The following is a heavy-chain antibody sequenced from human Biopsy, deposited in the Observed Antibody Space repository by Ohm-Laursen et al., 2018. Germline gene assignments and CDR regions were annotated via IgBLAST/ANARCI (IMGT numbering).Heavy chain of an antibody. CDR3: ARLGSGDYFPTFFDF. Sequence: TLSLTCTVSGVSINGGRYYWNWIRHHPGKGLKWIGNIFYSANTYYNPSLKSRVTISVDTSKNQFSLKLSSVTAADTAVYYCARLGSGDYFPTFFDFWGQGALVTVSS. V-gene: IGHV4-31*03. D-gene: IGHD5-12*01. CDR1: GVSINGGRYY. CDR2: IFYSANT. J-gene: IGHJ4*02.